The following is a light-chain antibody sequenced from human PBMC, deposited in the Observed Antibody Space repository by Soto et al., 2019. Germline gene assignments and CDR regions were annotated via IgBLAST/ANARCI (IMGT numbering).Light chain of an antibody. CDR2: GAS. Sequence: EILLTQSPGTLSLSPGERANLSCRASQSVSSNYVAWYQQKPGQAPRLLIYGASSRATGIPDRFSGSGSGTDFTLTINRLEPEDFAVYYCHQYGRSPIFTFGPGTKVDI. V-gene: IGKV3-20*01. CDR1: QSVSSNY. J-gene: IGKJ3*01. CDR3: HQYGRSPIFT.